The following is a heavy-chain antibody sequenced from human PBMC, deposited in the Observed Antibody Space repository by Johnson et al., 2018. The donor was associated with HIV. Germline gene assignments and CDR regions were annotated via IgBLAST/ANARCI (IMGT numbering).Heavy chain of an antibody. D-gene: IGHD3-22*01. Sequence: VQLVESGGGVVQPGGSLRLSCAASGFSFSSYGMYWARQAPDKGLEWVAYIPFHGNQQYYADSVQGRFTLSRDNSQNTLYLQMNSLRAEDTAVYFCARDAPNCVDSSGVRDDAFDIWGPGTMVTVSS. V-gene: IGHV3-30*19. J-gene: IGHJ3*02. CDR1: GFSFSSYG. CDR3: ARDAPNCVDSSGVRDDAFDI. CDR2: IPFHGNQQ.